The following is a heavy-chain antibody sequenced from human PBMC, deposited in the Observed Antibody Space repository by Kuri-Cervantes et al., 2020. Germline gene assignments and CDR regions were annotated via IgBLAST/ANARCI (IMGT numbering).Heavy chain of an antibody. CDR2: IIPIFGTA. J-gene: IGHJ6*03. D-gene: IGHD3-3*01. CDR1: GGTFSSYA. CDR3: TKGTIYGVATDFYRYYYMDV. V-gene: IGHV1-69*13. Sequence: SVKVSCKASGGTFSSYAISWVRQAPGQGLEWMGGIIPIFGTANYAQKFQGRVTITADESTSTAYMELSRLRSDDTAVYYCTKGTIYGVATDFYRYYYMDVWGKGTTVTVSS.